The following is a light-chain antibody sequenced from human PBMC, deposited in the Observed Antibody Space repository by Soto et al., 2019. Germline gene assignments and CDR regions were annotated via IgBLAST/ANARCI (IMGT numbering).Light chain of an antibody. V-gene: IGLV2-14*01. CDR1: SSDVGGYSY. CDR2: EVR. Sequence: QSALTQSASVSGSPGQSITISCTGTSSDVGGYSYVSWYQQHPGKAPKLIIYEVRNRPSGVSNRFSGSKSGNTASLTISELQAEDEADYYCSSYTSSSLVVFGGGTKLTVL. CDR3: SSYTSSSLVV. J-gene: IGLJ2*01.